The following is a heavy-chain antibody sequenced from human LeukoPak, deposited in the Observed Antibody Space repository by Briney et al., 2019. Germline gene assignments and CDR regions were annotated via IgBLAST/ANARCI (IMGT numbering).Heavy chain of an antibody. J-gene: IGHJ4*02. Sequence: GASVKVSCKVSGYTLTELSMHWVRQAPGKGLEWMGGFDPEDGEIIYAQKFQGRVTMTEDTSTDTAYMELGSLRSEDTAVYYCAGQLWSGYYFDYWGQGTLVTVSS. CDR3: AGQLWSGYYFDY. V-gene: IGHV1-24*01. D-gene: IGHD5-18*01. CDR2: FDPEDGEI. CDR1: GYTLTELS.